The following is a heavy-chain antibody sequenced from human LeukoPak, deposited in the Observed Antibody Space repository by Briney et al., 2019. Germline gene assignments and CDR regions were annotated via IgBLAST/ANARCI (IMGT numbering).Heavy chain of an antibody. CDR2: IDPNSGGT. V-gene: IGHV1-2*02. CDR3: ATYPKLGYCSGGSCPEGSY. Sequence: ASVKVSCKASGYTFTGYYMHWVRQAPGQGLEWMGWIDPNSGGTNYAQKFQGRVTMTRDTSISTAYMELSRLRSDDTAVYYCATYPKLGYCSGGSCPEGSYWGQGTLVTVSS. D-gene: IGHD2-15*01. CDR1: GYTFTGYY. J-gene: IGHJ4*02.